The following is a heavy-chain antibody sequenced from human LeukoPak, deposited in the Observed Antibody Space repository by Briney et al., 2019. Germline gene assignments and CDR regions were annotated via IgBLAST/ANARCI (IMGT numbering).Heavy chain of an antibody. Sequence: SGTLSLTYTVSGGSIGSYYWSWIRQPLGKGLEWIGYIYYSGSTNYNPSLKSRVTISVDTSKNQFSLRLSSVTAADTAVYYCARARDGYNLVDYWGQGTLVTVSS. CDR1: GGSIGSYY. J-gene: IGHJ4*02. V-gene: IGHV4-59*01. D-gene: IGHD5-24*01. CDR3: ARARDGYNLVDY. CDR2: IYYSGST.